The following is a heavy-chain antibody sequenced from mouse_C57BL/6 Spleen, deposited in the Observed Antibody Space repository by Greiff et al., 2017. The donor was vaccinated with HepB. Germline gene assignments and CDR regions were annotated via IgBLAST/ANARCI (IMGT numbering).Heavy chain of an antibody. CDR3: ARRGYDYDAMDY. D-gene: IGHD3-2*02. CDR1: GYTFTSYG. CDR2: IYPRSGNT. Sequence: VKLVESGAELARPGASVKLSCKASGYTFTSYGISWVKQRTGQGLEWIGEIYPRSGNTYYNEKFKGKATLTADKSSSTAYMELRSLTSEDSAVYFCARRGYDYDAMDYWGQGTSVTVSS. J-gene: IGHJ4*01. V-gene: IGHV1-81*01.